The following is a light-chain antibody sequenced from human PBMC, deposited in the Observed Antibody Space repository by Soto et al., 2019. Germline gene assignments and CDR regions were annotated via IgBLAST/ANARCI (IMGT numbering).Light chain of an antibody. J-gene: IGLJ1*01. CDR2: DVS. CDR1: SSDVGGYNY. CDR3: CSYAGSYTFV. Sequence: QSALTQPRSVSGSPGQSVTISCTGTSSDVGGYNYVSWYQQYPGKAPKLMIYDVSTRPSGVPDRFSGSKSGNTASLTISGLQAEDEADYYFCSYAGSYTFVFGTGTKLTVL. V-gene: IGLV2-11*01.